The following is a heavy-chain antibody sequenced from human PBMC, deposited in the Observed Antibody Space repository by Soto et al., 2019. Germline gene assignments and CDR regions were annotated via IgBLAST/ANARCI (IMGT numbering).Heavy chain of an antibody. CDR2: IYHSGST. V-gene: IGHV4-30-2*01. Sequence: PSETLSLTCAVSGGSISSGGYSWSWIRQPPGKGLEWIGYIYHSGSTYYNPSLKSRVTISVDRSKNQFSLKLSSVTAADTAVYYCARISKYYYDSSGYYSNWFDPWGQGTLVTVSS. CDR1: GGSISSGGYS. D-gene: IGHD3-22*01. J-gene: IGHJ5*02. CDR3: ARISKYYYDSSGYYSNWFDP.